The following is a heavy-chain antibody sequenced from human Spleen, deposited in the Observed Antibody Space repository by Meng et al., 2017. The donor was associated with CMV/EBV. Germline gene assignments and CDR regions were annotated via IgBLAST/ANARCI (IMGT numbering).Heavy chain of an antibody. CDR2: TYYRSKWYN. Sequence: QVQLPQPGPGLVKPCQTLSLTCVISGDSVSSNSVAWAWIRQSPSRGLEWLGRTYYRSKWYNDYAMFVKSRITISQDTSKNQFSLQLNSVTPEDTAVYYCARHNGGTYRFDCWGQGTLVTVSS. V-gene: IGHV6-1*01. J-gene: IGHJ4*02. CDR1: GDSVSSNSVA. D-gene: IGHD1-26*01. CDR3: ARHNGGTYRFDC.